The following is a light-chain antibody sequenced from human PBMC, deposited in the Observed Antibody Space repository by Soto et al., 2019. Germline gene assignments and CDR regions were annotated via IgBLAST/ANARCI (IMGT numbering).Light chain of an antibody. Sequence: EVVMTQSPATLSVSPGERATLSCRASQSVSSNFLAWYQQKPGQAPRLLIYGVSIRATGIPARFSGSGSGIEFTLTISSLQSEDFAVYYCQQYSAWPLTFGGGTKVEI. V-gene: IGKV3-15*01. CDR1: QSVSSN. J-gene: IGKJ4*01. CDR2: GVS. CDR3: QQYSAWPLT.